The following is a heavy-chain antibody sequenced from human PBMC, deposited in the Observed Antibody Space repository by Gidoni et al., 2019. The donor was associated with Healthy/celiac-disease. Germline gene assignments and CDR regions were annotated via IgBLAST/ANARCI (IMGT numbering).Heavy chain of an antibody. D-gene: IGHD3-9*01. CDR1: GGSFSGYH. CDR2: INHSGST. V-gene: IGHV4-34*01. Sequence: QVQLQQWGARLLKPSETLSLTCAVYGGSFSGYHWRWIRQPPGKGLEWIGEINHSGSTNYNPSLKRRVTISVDTSKNQFSLKLSSVTAADTAVYYCARGRWYYDILTGYYSPFDYWGQGTLVTVSS. CDR3: ARGRWYYDILTGYYSPFDY. J-gene: IGHJ4*02.